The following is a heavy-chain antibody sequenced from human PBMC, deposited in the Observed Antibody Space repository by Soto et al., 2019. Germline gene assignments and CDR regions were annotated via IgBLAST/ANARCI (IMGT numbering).Heavy chain of an antibody. CDR2: ITWDSSNT. D-gene: IGHD6-19*01. CDR3: ARARTASALSFGF. CDR1: GFPFDDYT. J-gene: IGHJ4*02. Sequence: EVQLVESGGVVVQPGGSLRLSCVASGFPFDDYTMHWVRQAPGKGLEWVSLITWDSSNTYYAGFVKGRFTISRDNSKNSLYLQMNSLTTEDTALYYCARARTASALSFGFWGQGTLVTVSS. V-gene: IGHV3-43*01.